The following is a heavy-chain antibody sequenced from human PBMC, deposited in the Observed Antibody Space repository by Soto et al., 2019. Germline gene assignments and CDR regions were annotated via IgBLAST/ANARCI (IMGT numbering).Heavy chain of an antibody. J-gene: IGHJ5*02. D-gene: IGHD6-13*01. V-gene: IGHV1-3*01. CDR2: INAANGDT. CDR3: VRRHVSATGIDWFDP. CDR1: GYTFTSYG. Sequence: ASVKVSCKASGYTFTSYGIHWVRQAPGQGLEWMGWINAANGDTKYSPKFQGRVTITRDTSASTAYMELSSLRSEDTAVYYCVRRHVSATGIDWFDPWGQGTLVTVSS.